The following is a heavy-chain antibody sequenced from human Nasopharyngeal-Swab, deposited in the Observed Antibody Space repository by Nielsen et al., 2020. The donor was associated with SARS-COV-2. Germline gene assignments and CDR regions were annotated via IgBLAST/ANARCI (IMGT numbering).Heavy chain of an antibody. CDR1: GFTFSAHG. Sequence: VGSLRLSCAASGFTFSAHGMHWVRQAPGKGLEWVAFVSYDRADKYYADSVKGRFTISRDNSRNTVYLQINSLRAEDTAVYFCARGNGSPTYFEYWGQGTLVTVSS. CDR2: VSYDRADK. CDR3: ARGNGSPTYFEY. D-gene: IGHD1-26*01. J-gene: IGHJ4*02. V-gene: IGHV3-30*03.